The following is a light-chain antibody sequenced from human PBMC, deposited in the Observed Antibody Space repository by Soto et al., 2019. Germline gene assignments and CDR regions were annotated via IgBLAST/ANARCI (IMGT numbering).Light chain of an antibody. CDR2: GAS. CDR1: QSVSSN. CDR3: QQYNNWPIT. V-gene: IGKV3D-15*01. J-gene: IGKJ5*01. Sequence: EIVMTQSPATLSVSPGERATLSCRASQSVSSNLAWYQQKPGQAPRLLIYGASIRATGIPARFSGSGSGTEFTLTISSLQSADFAVYYCQQYNNWPITFGQGTRLEI.